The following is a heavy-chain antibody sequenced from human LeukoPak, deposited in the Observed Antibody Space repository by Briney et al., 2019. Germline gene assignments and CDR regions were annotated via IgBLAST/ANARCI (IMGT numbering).Heavy chain of an antibody. CDR3: AREADITGTTDVFDY. CDR1: GFTFSIYA. D-gene: IGHD1-20*01. Sequence: GGSLRLSCAASGFTFSIYAMSWVRQAPGKGLEWVSAISGSGGSTYYADSVKGRFTISRDNSKNTLYLQMNSLRAEDTAVYYCAREADITGTTDVFDYWGQGTLVTVSS. J-gene: IGHJ4*02. CDR2: ISGSGGST. V-gene: IGHV3-23*01.